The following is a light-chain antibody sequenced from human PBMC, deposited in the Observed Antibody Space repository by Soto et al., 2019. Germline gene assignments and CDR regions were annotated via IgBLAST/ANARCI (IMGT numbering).Light chain of an antibody. Sequence: QSALTQPRSVSGSPGQSVTISCTGTSSDVGGYNDVSWYQQHPGKAPKLMISDNHKRPSGIPDRFSGSKSGTSATLGITGLQAGDEGDYYCATWDSRLRALLFGGGTKVTVL. CDR3: ATWDSRLRALL. CDR1: SSDVGGYND. CDR2: DNH. V-gene: IGLV2-11*01. J-gene: IGLJ2*01.